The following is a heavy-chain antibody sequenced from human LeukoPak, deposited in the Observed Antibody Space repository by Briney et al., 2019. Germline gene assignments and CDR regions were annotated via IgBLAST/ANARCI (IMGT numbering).Heavy chain of an antibody. CDR3: ARGGSPPEALGDTFDI. Sequence: QTGGSLRLSCAASGFTFSSYWMHWVRQAPGKGLFWVSRIKIDGGTTTYADSVEGRFTVSRDNAKNTLSLQMDSLGVEDTAVYYCARGGSPPEALGDTFDIWGQGTLVTVFS. V-gene: IGHV3-74*01. CDR2: IKIDGGTT. CDR1: GFTFSSYW. J-gene: IGHJ3*02. D-gene: IGHD1-26*01.